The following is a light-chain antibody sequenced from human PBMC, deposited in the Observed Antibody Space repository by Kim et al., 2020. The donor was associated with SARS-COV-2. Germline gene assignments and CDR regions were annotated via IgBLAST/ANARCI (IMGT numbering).Light chain of an antibody. CDR2: KAS. V-gene: IGKV1-5*03. Sequence: ASVGDRVTITCRASQSISSWLAWYQQKPGKAPRLLIYKASSLESGVPSRFSGIGSGTEFTLTISSLQPDDFATYFCQQYNSYSWTFGQGTKVDIK. J-gene: IGKJ1*01. CDR1: QSISSW. CDR3: QQYNSYSWT.